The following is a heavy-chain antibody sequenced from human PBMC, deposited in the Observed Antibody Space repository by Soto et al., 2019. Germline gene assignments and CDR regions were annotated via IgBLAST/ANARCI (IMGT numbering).Heavy chain of an antibody. CDR3: ARDRGYSRGFDP. D-gene: IGHD6-13*01. CDR1: GGSISSYY. CDR2: IYYSGST. Sequence: QVQLQESGPGLVKPSETLSLTCTVSGGSISSYYWSWIRQPPGKGLEWIGYIYYSGSTNYNPSLKSRVTISVDTSKNQFSLKLSSVTAADTAVYYCARDRGYSRGFDPWGQGTLVTVSS. V-gene: IGHV4-59*01. J-gene: IGHJ5*02.